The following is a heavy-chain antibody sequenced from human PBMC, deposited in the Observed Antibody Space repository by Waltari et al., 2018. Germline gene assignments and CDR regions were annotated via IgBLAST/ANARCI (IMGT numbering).Heavy chain of an antibody. J-gene: IGHJ4*02. CDR2: IYTSGST. CDR1: GGSISSGSSY. CDR3: ASSPYGDYVGGYFDY. Sequence: QVQLKESGPGLVKPSQTLSLTCTVAGGSISSGSSYWSWIRQPAGKGLGWIGRIYTSGSTNYNPSLKSQVTISVDTSKNQFSLKLSSVTAADTAVYYCASSPYGDYVGGYFDYWGQGTLVTVSS. D-gene: IGHD4-17*01. V-gene: IGHV4-61*02.